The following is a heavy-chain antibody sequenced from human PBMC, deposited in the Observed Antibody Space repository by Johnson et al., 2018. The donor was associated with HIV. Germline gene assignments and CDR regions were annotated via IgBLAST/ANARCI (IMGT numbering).Heavy chain of an antibody. CDR3: ARAGAVGFDAFDI. D-gene: IGHD6-19*01. CDR1: GITFSDYA. Sequence: QVQLVESGGGVVQPGRSLRLSCAASGITFSDYAMHWVRQAPGKRLAWVAVISYDGSNNYYADSVNGRFTISSDNSKNTLYLQMNSLRAEDTAVYYCARAGAVGFDAFDIWGQGTMVTVSS. V-gene: IGHV3-30-3*01. J-gene: IGHJ3*02. CDR2: ISYDGSNN.